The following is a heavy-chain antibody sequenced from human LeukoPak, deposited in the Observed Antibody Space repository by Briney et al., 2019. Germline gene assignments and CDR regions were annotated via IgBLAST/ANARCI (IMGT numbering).Heavy chain of an antibody. J-gene: IGHJ4*02. CDR2: IYTSGST. V-gene: IGHV4-61*02. CDR1: GGSISSGSYY. CDR3: ARAIGYYDSSGYYGY. D-gene: IGHD3-22*01. Sequence: SETLSLTCTVSGGSISSGSYYWSWIRQPAGKGLEWIGRIYTSGSTNYNPSLKSRVTISVDTSKNQFSLKLSSVTAADTAVYYCARAIGYYDSSGYYGYWGQGTLVTVSS.